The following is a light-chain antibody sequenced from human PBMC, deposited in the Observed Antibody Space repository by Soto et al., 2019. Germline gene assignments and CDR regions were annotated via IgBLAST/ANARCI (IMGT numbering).Light chain of an antibody. CDR2: AAS. CDR3: LQDYTYPWT. V-gene: IGKV1-6*01. CDR1: QGIRNY. J-gene: IGKJ1*01. Sequence: IQMTQSPSSLSASVGDRVTITCRASQGIRNYLAWYQQKPGKVPKVLIYAASTLQSGVPSRFSGSGSGTHFTLTINSLQAEDSATYFCLQDYTYPWTFGQGTKVDIK.